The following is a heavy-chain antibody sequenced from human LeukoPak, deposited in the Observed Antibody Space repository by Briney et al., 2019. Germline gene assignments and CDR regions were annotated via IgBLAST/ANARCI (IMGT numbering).Heavy chain of an antibody. Sequence: GSLRLSCAASGFTFSSCGMHWVRQAPGKGLEWVAIVWYDGSNKYYADSVKGRFTISRDNSKNTMYLQMNSLRAEDTAVYYCARDPTDTVMVTVDYWGQGTLVTVSS. J-gene: IGHJ4*02. D-gene: IGHD5-18*01. CDR3: ARDPTDTVMVTVDY. V-gene: IGHV3-33*01. CDR2: VWYDGSNK. CDR1: GFTFSSCG.